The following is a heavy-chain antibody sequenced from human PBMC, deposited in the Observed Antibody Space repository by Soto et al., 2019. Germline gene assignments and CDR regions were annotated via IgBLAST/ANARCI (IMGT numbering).Heavy chain of an antibody. V-gene: IGHV4-61*01. CDR3: TRGGDAYKNGH. CDR1: GRSISSVNYY. CDR2: IHYSGST. D-gene: IGHD2-21*01. Sequence: SETLSLTCTVSGRSISSVNYYWSWIRQPPGKGLEWIGFIHYSGSTNYNPSLKSRVTMSVDTSKNQFSLKLTSVNAADTAVYYCTRGGDAYKNGHWGQGTLVTVS. J-gene: IGHJ4*02.